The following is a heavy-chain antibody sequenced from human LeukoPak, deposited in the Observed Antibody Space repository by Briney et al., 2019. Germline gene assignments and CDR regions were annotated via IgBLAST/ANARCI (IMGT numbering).Heavy chain of an antibody. V-gene: IGHV1-8*01. J-gene: IGHJ6*03. D-gene: IGHD3-10*01. Sequence: ASVKVSCKASGYTFTSYDINWVRQATGQGLEWMGWMNPNSGNTGYAQKFQGRVTMTRNTSISTAYMELSSLRSEDTAVYDCARGHGSGSYLDYYYYYMDVWGKGTTVTISS. CDR3: ARGHGSGSYLDYYYYYMDV. CDR2: MNPNSGNT. CDR1: GYTFTSYD.